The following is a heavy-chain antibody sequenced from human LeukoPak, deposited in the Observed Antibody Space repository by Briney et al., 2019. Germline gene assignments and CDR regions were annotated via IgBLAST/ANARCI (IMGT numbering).Heavy chain of an antibody. CDR2: IYPSGST. CDR1: GGSINSYY. Sequence: PSETLSRTCTVSGGSINSYYWTWIRQPAGKGLEWIGRIYPSGSTNYNPSLKSRVTMSVDTSKNQFSLKLSSVTAADTAVYYCARDNSGSYREFDYWGQGTLVTVSS. CDR3: ARDNSGSYREFDY. J-gene: IGHJ4*02. D-gene: IGHD1-26*01. V-gene: IGHV4-4*07.